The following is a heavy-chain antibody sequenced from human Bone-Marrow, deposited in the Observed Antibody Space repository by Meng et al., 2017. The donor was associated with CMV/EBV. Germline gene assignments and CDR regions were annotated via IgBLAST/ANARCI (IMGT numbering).Heavy chain of an antibody. Sequence: SETLSLTCTVSGGSTSSSSYYWGWIRQPPGKGLEWIGSIYYSGSTYYNPSLKSRVTISVDTSKNQFSLKLSSVTAADTAVYYCARVGRDYDFWSGPLGWFDPWGQGTLVTVSS. CDR1: GGSTSSSSYY. CDR2: IYYSGST. CDR3: ARVGRDYDFWSGPLGWFDP. D-gene: IGHD3-3*01. J-gene: IGHJ5*02. V-gene: IGHV4-39*01.